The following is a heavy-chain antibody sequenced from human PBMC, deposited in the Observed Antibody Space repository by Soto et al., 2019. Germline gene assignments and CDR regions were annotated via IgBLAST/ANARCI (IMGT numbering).Heavy chain of an antibody. J-gene: IGHJ4*02. CDR1: VFAFSNAL. D-gene: IGHD2-15*01. CDR3: TTVSCPFDY. V-gene: IGHV3-15*01. CDR2: IKSKTDGGTT. Sequence: GGSLRLSCAASVFAFSNALMSWVRQAPEKGLEWVGRIKSKTDGGTTDYAAPVKGRFTISRDDSKNTLYLQMNSLKTEDTAVYYCTTVSCPFDYWGKGSVVTDSS.